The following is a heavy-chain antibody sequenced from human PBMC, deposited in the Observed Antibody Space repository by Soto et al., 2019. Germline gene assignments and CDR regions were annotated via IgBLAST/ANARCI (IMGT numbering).Heavy chain of an antibody. Sequence: QVQLMQSGPEVKTPGASVKVSCKASGYTFISFAFSWVRQAPGQGLEWMGWINPYSGDTNYAQKFQRRVTMTTDTATSTDDMEKSILRSDDTAVYYCARDRGYWSGGRCSSDWFDPWGQGTLVTVSS. D-gene: IGHD2-15*01. CDR1: GYTFISFA. CDR3: ARDRGYWSGGRCSSDWFDP. V-gene: IGHV1-18*04. CDR2: INPYSGDT. J-gene: IGHJ5*02.